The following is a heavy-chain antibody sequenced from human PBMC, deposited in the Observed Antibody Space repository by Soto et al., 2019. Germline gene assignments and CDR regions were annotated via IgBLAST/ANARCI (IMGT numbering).Heavy chain of an antibody. J-gene: IGHJ4*02. Sequence: EGSLRLSCGASGFFFSSYWMNWVRQAPGKGLVWVSRLNRDGRSTTYADSVTGRFTISSDNANNTLYLQTNSLRVEDAAATYFARDDDFWSSYPSVYFDYWGLGKRVTVCS. CDR2: LNRDGRST. CDR3: ARDDDFWSSYPSVYFDY. V-gene: IGHV3-74*01. D-gene: IGHD3-3*01. CDR1: GFFFSSYW.